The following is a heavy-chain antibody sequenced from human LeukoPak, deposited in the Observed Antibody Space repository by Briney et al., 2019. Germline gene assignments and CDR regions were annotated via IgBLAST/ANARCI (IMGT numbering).Heavy chain of an antibody. CDR2: ISGCGGST. J-gene: IGHJ5*02. D-gene: IGHD3-22*01. CDR1: GYPLCSYA. V-gene: IGHV3-23*01. CDR3: AKDPESYYYDSSGSENWFDP. Sequence: GGALRLLCGPSGYPLCSYAIRWVPQATGKGVEGVSSISGCGGSTYSADSVKGRFTISRDNSKNTLYLQINSLRAEDTAVYYCAKDPESYYYDSSGSENWFDPWGQGTLVTVSS.